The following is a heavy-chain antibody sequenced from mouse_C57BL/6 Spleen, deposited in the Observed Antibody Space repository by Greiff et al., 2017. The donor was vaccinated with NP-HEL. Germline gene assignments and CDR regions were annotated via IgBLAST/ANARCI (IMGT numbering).Heavy chain of an antibody. CDR3: ARSGITTVASDY. D-gene: IGHD1-1*01. V-gene: IGHV1-53*01. Sequence: QVQLKQPGTELVKPGASVKLSCKASGYTFTSYWMHWVKQRPGQGLEWIGNINPSNGGTNYNEKFKSKATLTVDKSSSTAYMQLSSLTSEDSAVYYCARSGITTVASDYWGQGTTLTVSS. CDR1: GYTFTSYW. CDR2: INPSNGGT. J-gene: IGHJ2*01.